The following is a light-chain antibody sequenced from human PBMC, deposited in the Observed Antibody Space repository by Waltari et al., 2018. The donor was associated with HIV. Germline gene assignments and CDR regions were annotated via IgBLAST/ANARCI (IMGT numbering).Light chain of an antibody. V-gene: IGLV1-47*01. CDR3: AAWTDSLSGVV. CDR1: SSNIGSYY. CDR2: RNN. Sequence: QSVLTQPPSASGTPGQRVTISCSGSSSNIGSYYVYWYHQLTGTAPKLLSYRNNQRPSGVPDRFSGSKSGTSASLAISGLRSEDEADYYCAAWTDSLSGVVFGGGTKLSVL. J-gene: IGLJ2*01.